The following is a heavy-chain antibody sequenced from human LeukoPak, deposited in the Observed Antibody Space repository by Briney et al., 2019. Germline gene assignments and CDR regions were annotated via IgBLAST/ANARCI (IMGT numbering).Heavy chain of an antibody. CDR2: MNPNSGNT. V-gene: IGHV1-8*01. CDR1: GYTFISWE. J-gene: IGHJ4*02. CDR3: ARSDVGARKRNDY. D-gene: IGHD1-26*01. Sequence: GASVKVPCKASGYTFISWELKWLRQAPGQGLEGMGWMNPNSGNTGYAQKFQGRVTMTRSTSTSTAYMELSSLKSEDTAVYYCARSDVGARKRNDYWGQGTLVTVSS.